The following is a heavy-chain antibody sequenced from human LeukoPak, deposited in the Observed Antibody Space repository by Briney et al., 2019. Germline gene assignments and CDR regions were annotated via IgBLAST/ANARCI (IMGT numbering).Heavy chain of an antibody. CDR3: ASGSIAARLGLDY. D-gene: IGHD6-6*01. CDR2: IYYSGST. CDR1: GGSISSSSYY. V-gene: IGHV4-39*07. Sequence: SETLSLTCTVSGGSISSSSYYWGWIRQPPGKGLEWIGSIYYSGSTYYNPSLKSRVTISVDTSKNQFSLKLSSVTAADTAVYYCASGSIAARLGLDYWGQGTLVTVSS. J-gene: IGHJ4*02.